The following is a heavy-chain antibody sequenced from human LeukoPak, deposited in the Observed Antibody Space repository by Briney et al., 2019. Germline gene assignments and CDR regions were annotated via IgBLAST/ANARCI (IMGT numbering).Heavy chain of an antibody. CDR1: GFTFSDYY. Sequence: GSLRLSCAASGFTFSDYYMSWIRQAPGKGLERIGYIYYTGSTNYNPSLKSRVTISVDTSKNQFSLKLSSVTAADTAVYYCARQGSGYSSSWLQHWGQGTLVTVSS. CDR2: IYYTGST. V-gene: IGHV4-59*08. CDR3: ARQGSGYSSSWLQH. J-gene: IGHJ1*01. D-gene: IGHD6-13*01.